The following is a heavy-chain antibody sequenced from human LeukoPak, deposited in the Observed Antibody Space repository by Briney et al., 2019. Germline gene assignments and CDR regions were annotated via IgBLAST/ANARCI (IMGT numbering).Heavy chain of an antibody. CDR1: GFTYSSYG. Sequence: PGRSLRLSCAASGFTYSSYGMHWVRQDPGKGLEWVAVISYDGSNKYYADSVKGRFTISRDNSKNTLYLQMNSLRAEDTAVYYCAKDSRIHIRYFDWLLWAESEYYFDYWGQGTLVTVSS. D-gene: IGHD3-9*01. CDR2: ISYDGSNK. V-gene: IGHV3-30*18. CDR3: AKDSRIHIRYFDWLLWAESEYYFDY. J-gene: IGHJ4*02.